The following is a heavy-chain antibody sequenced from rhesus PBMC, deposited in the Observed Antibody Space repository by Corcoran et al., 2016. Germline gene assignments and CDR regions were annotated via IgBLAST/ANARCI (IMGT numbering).Heavy chain of an antibody. CDR2: FSGSSGRT. Sequence: QVQLQESGPGLVKPSETLSLTCAVPGGSISSSNWWSWIRQPQGNGLEWIGYFSGSSGRTYYNPSLKSRVTISTDTSKNQCSLKLSSVTAADTAVYYCARGSWNNEYFEFWGQGALVTVSS. D-gene: IGHD1-20*01. J-gene: IGHJ1*01. V-gene: IGHV4-65*01. CDR3: ARGSWNNEYFEF. CDR1: GGSISSSNW.